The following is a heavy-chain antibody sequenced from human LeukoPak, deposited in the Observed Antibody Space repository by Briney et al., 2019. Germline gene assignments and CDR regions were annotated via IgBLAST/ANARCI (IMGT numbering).Heavy chain of an antibody. J-gene: IGHJ4*02. V-gene: IGHV1-46*01. Sequence: GASVKVSCRASGYSFTIYYMHWVRRAPGQGLEWMGIINPSGGDTTYAQKFQGRVTMTRDTSTSTIYMELSSLRSEDTAVYYCARGKSDLGYWGQGTLVTVSS. CDR1: GYSFTIYY. CDR3: ARGKSDLGY. CDR2: INPSGGDT.